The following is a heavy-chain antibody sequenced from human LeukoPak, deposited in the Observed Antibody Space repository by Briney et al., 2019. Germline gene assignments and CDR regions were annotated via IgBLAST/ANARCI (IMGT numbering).Heavy chain of an antibody. CDR3: AVADYDFWSGAFDP. J-gene: IGHJ5*02. Sequence: ASVKVSCKASGYTFTSYGISWVRQAPGQGLEWMGWISAYNGNTKYAQMLQGRVTMTTDTSTSTAYMELRSLRSDDTAVYYCAVADYDFWSGAFDPWGQGTLVTVSS. CDR2: ISAYNGNT. V-gene: IGHV1-18*01. D-gene: IGHD3-3*01. CDR1: GYTFTSYG.